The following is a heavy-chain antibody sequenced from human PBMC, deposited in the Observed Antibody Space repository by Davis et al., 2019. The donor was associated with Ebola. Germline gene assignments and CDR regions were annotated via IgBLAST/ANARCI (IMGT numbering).Heavy chain of an antibody. Sequence: GESLKISRNGSGYSFTSYRIGRVRQIPGKGLEWMGIIYPGDSDTRYSPSFQGQVTISADKSISTAHRQWSSLKASDTAMYYCARTRGATVTPTDYWGQGTLVTVSS. V-gene: IGHV5-51*01. D-gene: IGHD4-11*01. CDR3: ARTRGATVTPTDY. J-gene: IGHJ4*02. CDR2: IYPGDSDT. CDR1: GYSFTSYR.